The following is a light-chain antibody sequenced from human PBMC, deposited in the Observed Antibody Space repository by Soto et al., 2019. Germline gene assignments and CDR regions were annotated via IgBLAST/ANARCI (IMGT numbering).Light chain of an antibody. CDR3: SSYTSSTTLNV. V-gene: IGLV2-14*01. J-gene: IGLJ1*01. Sequence: QSALTQPASVSGSPGQSITISCTGTSSDVGGYNSVSWYKQRPGKAPQLMIYAVTNRPSGVSHRFSGSKSGNTASLTISGLQPEDEADYYCSSYTSSTTLNVFGTGTKLTVL. CDR1: SSDVGGYNS. CDR2: AVT.